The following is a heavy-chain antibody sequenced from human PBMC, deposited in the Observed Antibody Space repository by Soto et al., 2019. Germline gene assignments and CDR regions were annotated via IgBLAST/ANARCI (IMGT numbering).Heavy chain of an antibody. CDR3: ARDQPLNTVNHNWFDP. CDR1: GDSVSSNSAA. V-gene: IGHV6-1*01. CDR2: TYYRSKWYN. Sequence: SQTLSLTCVISGDSVSSNSAAWNWIRQSPSRGLEWLGRTYYRSKWYNDYAVSVKSRITINPDTSKNQFSLQLNSVTPEGTAVYYCARDQPLNTVNHNWFDPWGQGTLVTVSS. J-gene: IGHJ5*02.